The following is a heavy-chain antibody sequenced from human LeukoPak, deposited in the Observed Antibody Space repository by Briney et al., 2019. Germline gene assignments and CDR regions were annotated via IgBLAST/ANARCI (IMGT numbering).Heavy chain of an antibody. Sequence: GGSLRLSCAASGFTFDSYAMSWVRQAPGKGLEWVPAVSDSGDSTDYADSVKGRFTITKDNSRNTLYLHMSGLGADDTAVYYCTTGPPGGIAIFGVLIQYFDYWGQGTLVTVSS. CDR3: TTGPPGGIAIFGVLIQYFDY. CDR1: GFTFDSYA. V-gene: IGHV3-23*01. J-gene: IGHJ4*02. CDR2: VSDSGDST. D-gene: IGHD3-3*01.